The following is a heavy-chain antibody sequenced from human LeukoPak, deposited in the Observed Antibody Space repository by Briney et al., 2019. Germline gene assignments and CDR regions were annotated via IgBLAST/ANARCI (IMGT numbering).Heavy chain of an antibody. Sequence: ASVTVSCKVSGYTLTELSMHWVRQAPGKGLEWMGGFDPEDGETIYAQKFQGRVTMTEDTSTDTAYMELSSLRSEDTAVYYCARREPWLVRADAFDIWGQGTMVTVSS. V-gene: IGHV1-24*01. CDR2: FDPEDGET. CDR1: GYTLTELS. J-gene: IGHJ3*02. CDR3: ARREPWLVRADAFDI. D-gene: IGHD6-19*01.